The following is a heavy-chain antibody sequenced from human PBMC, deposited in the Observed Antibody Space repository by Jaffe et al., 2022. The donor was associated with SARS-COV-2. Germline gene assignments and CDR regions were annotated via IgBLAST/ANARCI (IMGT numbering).Heavy chain of an antibody. CDR1: GGSISSNNW. CDR2: IYHSGST. J-gene: IGHJ4*02. V-gene: IGHV4-4*02. Sequence: QVQLQESGPGLVKPSGTLSLTCAVSGGSISSNNWWSWVRQPPGKGLEWIGEIYHSGSTNYNPSLKSRVTISVDKSKNQFSLKLSSVTAADTAIYYCARQYYYDSSGFREDYWGQGTLVTVSS. CDR3: ARQYYYDSSGFREDY. D-gene: IGHD3-22*01.